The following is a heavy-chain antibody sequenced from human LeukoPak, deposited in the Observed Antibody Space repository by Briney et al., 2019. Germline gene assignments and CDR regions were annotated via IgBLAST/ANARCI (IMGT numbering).Heavy chain of an antibody. CDR3: AKGAYYYDSSGYYGGLDY. D-gene: IGHD3-22*01. CDR2: ISGSGDTT. J-gene: IGHJ4*02. Sequence: GGSLRLSCAASGLTFSNFAMSWVRQAPGKGLEWVSAISGSGDTTYFADSVKGRFTISRDNFKNTLYVQMNSLRVEDTAVYYCAKGAYYYDSSGYYGGLDYWGQGTLVTVSS. V-gene: IGHV3-23*01. CDR1: GLTFSNFA.